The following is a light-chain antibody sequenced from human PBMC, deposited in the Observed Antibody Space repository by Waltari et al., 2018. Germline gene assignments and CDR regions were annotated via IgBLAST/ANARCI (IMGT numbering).Light chain of an antibody. CDR1: QNISNS. CDR3: QQNESTQRT. CDR2: VAS. J-gene: IGKJ1*01. V-gene: IGKV1-39*01. Sequence: IQMTQSPSSLSASVGDRVTITCRASQNISNSLNWYHHKPGEAPKLLIYVASILQTAVKQRFSGSGSGTDLTLTISSLKPEDVGTYYCQQNESTQRTLGQGTRVEIK.